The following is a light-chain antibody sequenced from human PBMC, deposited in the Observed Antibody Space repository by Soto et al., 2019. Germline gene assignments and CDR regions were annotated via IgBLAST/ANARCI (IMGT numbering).Light chain of an antibody. J-gene: IGKJ4*01. CDR3: QHYNTSPLT. Sequence: DIQMTQSPSTLSASVGDRVTITCRASQSISSWLAWYQHKPGKAPKVLIYKASTLESGVPSRFSGSGSGTEFTLTISSRQPDDFATYYCQHYNTSPLTFGGGTKVEIK. V-gene: IGKV1-5*03. CDR2: KAS. CDR1: QSISSW.